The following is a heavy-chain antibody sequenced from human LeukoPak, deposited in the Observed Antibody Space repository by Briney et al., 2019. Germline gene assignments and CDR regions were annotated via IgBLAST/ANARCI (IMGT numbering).Heavy chain of an antibody. CDR1: GFTFKNVW. D-gene: IGHD3-16*01. V-gene: IGHV3-15*01. Sequence: GGSLRLSCAASGFTFKNVWMSWVRQAPGKGLEWVGRIKRRSDGGTTDYAAPVNGRFTISRDDSKNTQYLQMNSLKIEDTAVYYCTPGMGDYWGQGTLVTVSS. CDR2: IKRRSDGGTT. J-gene: IGHJ4*02. CDR3: TPGMGDY.